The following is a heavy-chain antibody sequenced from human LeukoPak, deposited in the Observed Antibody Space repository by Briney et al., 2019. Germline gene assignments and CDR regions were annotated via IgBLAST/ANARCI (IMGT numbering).Heavy chain of an antibody. D-gene: IGHD1-26*01. Sequence: SETLSLTCSVSGGSISSGSYYWNWIRQPAGKGLDWIGRIYTSGTTNYNPSLKSRVSISMDTSKNQFSLKLSSVTAADTAVCYCGRGWELQTFDFWGQGTLVTVSS. CDR2: IYTSGTT. J-gene: IGHJ4*02. V-gene: IGHV4-61*02. CDR3: GRGWELQTFDF. CDR1: GGSISSGSYY.